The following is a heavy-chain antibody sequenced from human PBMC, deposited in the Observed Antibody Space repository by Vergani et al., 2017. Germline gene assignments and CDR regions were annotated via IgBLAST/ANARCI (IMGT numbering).Heavy chain of an antibody. D-gene: IGHD6-13*01. CDR2: ISGSGGST. V-gene: IGHV3-23*01. Sequence: EVQLLESGGGLVQPGGSLRLSCAASGFTFSSYAMNWVRQAPGKGLEWVSAISGSGGSTYYADSVKGRFTISRDNSKNTLYLQMNSLRAEDTAVYYCRRPKQQLVLEDAFDIWGQGTMVTVSS. CDR3: RRPKQQLVLEDAFDI. J-gene: IGHJ3*02. CDR1: GFTFSSYA.